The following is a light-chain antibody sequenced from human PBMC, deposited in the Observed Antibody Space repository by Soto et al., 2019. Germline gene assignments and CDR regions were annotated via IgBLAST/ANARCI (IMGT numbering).Light chain of an antibody. Sequence: DIVMTQSPAILSVSLGERATLSCLASQSISDNLAWYQQRSGQAPRLLIYGASTRATGVPARFSGSGSGTEFALTISSRQSDDFAIYSCHQCTSSPPITFGGGNKV. J-gene: IGKJ4*01. V-gene: IGKV3-15*01. CDR1: QSISDN. CDR3: HQCTSSPPIT. CDR2: GAS.